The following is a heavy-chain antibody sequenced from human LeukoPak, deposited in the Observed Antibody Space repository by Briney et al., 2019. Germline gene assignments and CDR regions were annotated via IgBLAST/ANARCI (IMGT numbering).Heavy chain of an antibody. V-gene: IGHV3-66*01. CDR1: GFTVSSNY. J-gene: IGHJ6*02. CDR2: IYSGGSI. D-gene: IGHD6-19*01. CDR3: ARESVAGRAGGMDV. Sequence: GGSLRLSCAASGFTVSSNYMSWVRQAPGKGLEWVSVIYSGGSIYYADSVKGRFTISRDNSKNTLYLQMNSLRAEDTAVYYCARESVAGRAGGMDVWGQGTTVTVSS.